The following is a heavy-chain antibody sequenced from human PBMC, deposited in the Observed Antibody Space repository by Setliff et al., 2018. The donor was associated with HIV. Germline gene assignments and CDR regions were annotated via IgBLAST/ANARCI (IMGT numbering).Heavy chain of an antibody. J-gene: IGHJ4*02. CDR3: ARGTTSITFDY. D-gene: IGHD1-1*01. Sequence: SETLSLTCTVSGDSIGFSGYFWSWIRQHPGKGLEWIGYIYYSGSTYYNPSLKSRLTMSIDTSKSHFSLNLNSVTAADTAVYYCARGTTSITFDYWSQGTLVTVSS. V-gene: IGHV4-31*03. CDR2: IYYSGST. CDR1: GDSIGFSGYF.